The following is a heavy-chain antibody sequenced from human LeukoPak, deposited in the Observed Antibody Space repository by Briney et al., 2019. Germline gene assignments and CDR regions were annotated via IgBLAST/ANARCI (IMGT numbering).Heavy chain of an antibody. CDR2: IWHDGGKR. V-gene: IGHV3-33*01. Sequence: GGSLRLPCAASGFTFSYYGMQWVRQAPGKGLEWVALIWHDGGKRYYADSVKGRFTISRDNSKNTLYLQMTTLRAEDTAVYYCARDADTSEFFSWLDLWGQGTLVTVSS. CDR1: GFTFSYYG. D-gene: IGHD3-22*01. J-gene: IGHJ5*02. CDR3: ARDADTSEFFSWLDL.